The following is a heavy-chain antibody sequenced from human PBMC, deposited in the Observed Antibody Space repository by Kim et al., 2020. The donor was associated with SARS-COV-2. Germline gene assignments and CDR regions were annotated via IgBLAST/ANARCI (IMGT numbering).Heavy chain of an antibody. CDR1: GFTFSSYW. V-gene: IGHV3-7*01. CDR3: ARRGPHWYSGSYSDY. Sequence: GGSLRLSCAASGFTFSSYWMSWVRQAPGKGLEWVANIKQDGSEKYYVDSVKGRFTISRDNAKNSLYLQMNSLRAEDTAVYYCARRGPHWYSGSYSDYWGQGTLVTVSS. CDR2: IKQDGSEK. J-gene: IGHJ4*02. D-gene: IGHD1-26*01.